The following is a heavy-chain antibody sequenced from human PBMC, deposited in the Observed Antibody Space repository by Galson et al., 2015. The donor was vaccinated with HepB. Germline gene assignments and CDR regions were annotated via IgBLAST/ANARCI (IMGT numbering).Heavy chain of an antibody. CDR3: TTDRIEEEWELIGGDTFDI. V-gene: IGHV3-15*01. J-gene: IGHJ3*02. CDR1: GFTFNNAW. D-gene: IGHD1-26*01. Sequence: SLRLSCAASGFTFNNAWMTWVRQAPGKGLEWVGRIKSKIDGGTTDYTAPVKGRFTISRDDSKNTLYLQMNSLKTEDTAVYYCTTDRIEEEWELIGGDTFDIWGQGTMVTVSS. CDR2: IKSKIDGGTT.